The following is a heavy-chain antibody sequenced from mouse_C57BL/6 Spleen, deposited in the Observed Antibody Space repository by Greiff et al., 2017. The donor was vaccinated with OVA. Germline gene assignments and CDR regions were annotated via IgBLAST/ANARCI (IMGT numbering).Heavy chain of an antibody. J-gene: IGHJ3*01. CDR1: GFTFSDYG. CDR3: ARPLYDGYYVAY. V-gene: IGHV5-17*01. D-gene: IGHD2-3*01. CDR2: ISSGSSTI. Sequence: EVKLVESGGGLVKPGGSLKLSCAASGFTFSDYGMHWVRQAPEKGLEWVAYISSGSSTIYYADTVKGRFTISRDNAKNTLFLQMTSLRSEDTAMYYCARPLYDGYYVAYWGQGTLVTVSA.